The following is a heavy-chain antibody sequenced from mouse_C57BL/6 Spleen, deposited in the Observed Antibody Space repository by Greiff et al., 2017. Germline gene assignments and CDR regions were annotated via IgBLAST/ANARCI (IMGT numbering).Heavy chain of an antibody. CDR2: IYPGSGST. CDR1: GYTFTSYW. J-gene: IGHJ1*03. Sequence: QVQLQQPGAELVKPGASVKMSCKASGYTFTSYWITWVKQRPGQGLEWIGDIYPGSGSTNYNEKFKSKATLTVDTSSSTAYMQLSSLTSVNSAVYYFAMGGESYYGSSYGYFDVWGTGTTVTVSS. V-gene: IGHV1-55*01. CDR3: AMGGESYYGSSYGYFDV. D-gene: IGHD1-1*01.